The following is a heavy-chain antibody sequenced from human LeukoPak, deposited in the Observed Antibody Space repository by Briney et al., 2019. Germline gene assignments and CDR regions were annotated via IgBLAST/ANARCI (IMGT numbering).Heavy chain of an antibody. J-gene: IGHJ4*02. Sequence: GGSLRLSCAASGFTFSSYAMSWVRQAPGKGLEWVSAISGSGGSTYYADSVKGRFTISRDKSKNTLYLQMNSLRVEDTAVYYCARLPTFYYDSSHYHYDYWGQGTLVTVSS. CDR2: ISGSGGST. D-gene: IGHD3-22*01. CDR1: GFTFSSYA. V-gene: IGHV3-23*01. CDR3: ARLPTFYYDSSHYHYDY.